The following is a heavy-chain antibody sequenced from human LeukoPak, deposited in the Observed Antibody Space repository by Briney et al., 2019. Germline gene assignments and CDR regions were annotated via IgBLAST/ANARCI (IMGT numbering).Heavy chain of an antibody. CDR1: GFTFSSYA. CDR3: ARDEYRVEMATIREGFQH. Sequence: GGSLRLSCAASGFTFSSYAMSWVRQAPGKGLEWVAVIWYDGSNKYYADSVKGRFTISRDNSKNTLYLQMNSLGAEDTAVYYCARDEYRVEMATIREGFQHWGQGTLVTVSS. CDR2: IWYDGSNK. J-gene: IGHJ1*01. V-gene: IGHV3-33*08. D-gene: IGHD5-24*01.